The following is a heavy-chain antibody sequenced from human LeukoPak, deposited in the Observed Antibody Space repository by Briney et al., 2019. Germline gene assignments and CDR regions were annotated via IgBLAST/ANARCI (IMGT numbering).Heavy chain of an antibody. CDR3: APEGDGYILFDY. Sequence: GGSLRLSCAASGFTFSSYGMHWVRQAPGKGLEWVAVISYDGSNKYYADSVKGRFTISRDNSKNTLYLQMNSLRVEDTAVYYCAPEGDGYILFDYWGQGTLVTVSS. J-gene: IGHJ4*02. D-gene: IGHD5-24*01. V-gene: IGHV3-30*03. CDR1: GFTFSSYG. CDR2: ISYDGSNK.